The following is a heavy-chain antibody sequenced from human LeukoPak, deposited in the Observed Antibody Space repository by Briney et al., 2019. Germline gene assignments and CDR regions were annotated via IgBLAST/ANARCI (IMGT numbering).Heavy chain of an antibody. Sequence: PGGSLRLSCAASGFTFSSYAMSWVRQGPGKGLQWVSAISGSGGNTYYADSVKGRFIISRDNSRNTLYLQMNSLRVEDTAVYYCAKWRLQRDNWFDLWGQGTQVTVSS. CDR1: GFTFSSYA. CDR2: ISGSGGNT. CDR3: AKWRLQRDNWFDL. J-gene: IGHJ5*02. V-gene: IGHV3-23*01. D-gene: IGHD4-11*01.